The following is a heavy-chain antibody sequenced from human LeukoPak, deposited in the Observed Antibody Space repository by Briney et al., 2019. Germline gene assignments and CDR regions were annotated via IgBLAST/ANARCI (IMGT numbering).Heavy chain of an antibody. V-gene: IGHV1-3*01. D-gene: IGHD3-10*01. J-gene: IGHJ4*02. CDR2: INVGNGDT. CDR3: ARELNLLLWFGGLDF. CDR1: GYTFSNFG. Sequence: GASVKVSCKASGYTFSNFGMHWVRQAPGQSLEWMGWINVGNGDTKYSQKFQGRVAFTRDTSTSTAYMGLSSLTSEDTAMYYCARELNLLLWFGGLDFWGQGTLVTVSS.